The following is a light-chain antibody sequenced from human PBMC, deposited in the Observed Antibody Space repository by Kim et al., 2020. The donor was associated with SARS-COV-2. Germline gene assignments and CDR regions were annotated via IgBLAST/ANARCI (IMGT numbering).Light chain of an antibody. CDR1: ALPNQY. CDR2: EDT. J-gene: IGLJ3*02. Sequence: PETTARMTISGDALPNQYAYWFQQKPGQAPVLVIYEDTERPSGIPERFSGSTSGTTVTLTISGVQAEDEADYYCQSSDSSDTFWVFGGGTQLTVL. V-gene: IGLV3-25*03. CDR3: QSSDSSDTFWV.